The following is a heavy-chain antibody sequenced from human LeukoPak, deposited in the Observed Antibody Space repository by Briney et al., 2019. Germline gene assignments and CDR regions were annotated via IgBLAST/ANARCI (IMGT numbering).Heavy chain of an antibody. CDR3: ARSQDSSGYYGAAFDI. CDR1: GGSISSSSYY. CDR2: IYYSGST. Sequence: PSETLSLTCTVSGGSISSSSYYWGWIRQPPGKGLEWIGSIYYSGSTYYNPSLKSRVTISVDTSKNQFSLKLSSVTAADTAVYYCARSQDSSGYYGAAFDIWGQGTMVTVSS. D-gene: IGHD3-22*01. V-gene: IGHV4-39*07. J-gene: IGHJ3*02.